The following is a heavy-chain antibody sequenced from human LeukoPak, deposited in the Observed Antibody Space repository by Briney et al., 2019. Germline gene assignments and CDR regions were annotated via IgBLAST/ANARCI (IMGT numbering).Heavy chain of an antibody. CDR2: ISGSGGST. J-gene: IGHJ6*02. CDR3: AKATEGGYHCSSTSCYMTYYYYGMDV. V-gene: IGHV3-23*01. Sequence: PGGSLRLSCAASGFTFSSYAMSWIRQAPGKGLEWVSDISGSGGSTYYADSVKGRFTISRDNSKNTLYLQMNNLRAEDTAVYYCAKATEGGYHCSSTSCYMTYYYYGMDVWGQGTTVTVSS. D-gene: IGHD2-2*02. CDR1: GFTFSSYA.